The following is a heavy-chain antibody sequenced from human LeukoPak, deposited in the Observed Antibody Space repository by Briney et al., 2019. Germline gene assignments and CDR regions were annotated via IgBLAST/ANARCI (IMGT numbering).Heavy chain of an antibody. Sequence: GGSLRLSCAASGFTFSSYEMNWVRQAPGKGLEWVSAISGSGGSTYYADSVKGRFTISRDNSKNTLYLQMNSLRAEDTAVYYCAEWDSGYDYYYWGQGTLVTVSS. J-gene: IGHJ4*02. D-gene: IGHD5-12*01. CDR3: AEWDSGYDYYY. V-gene: IGHV3-23*01. CDR1: GFTFSSYE. CDR2: ISGSGGST.